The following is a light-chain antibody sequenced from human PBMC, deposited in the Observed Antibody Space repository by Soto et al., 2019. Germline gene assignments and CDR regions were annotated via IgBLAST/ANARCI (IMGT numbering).Light chain of an antibody. Sequence: EIVLTQSPGTLSLSPGERATLSCRASQSVSSSYLAWYQRKPGQAPRLLIYDASSRAPGIPDRFSGSGSGTDFTLTISRLEPEDFAVYYCQQDGTSPTFGQGTKLEIK. CDR1: QSVSSSY. V-gene: IGKV3-20*01. CDR2: DAS. CDR3: QQDGTSPT. J-gene: IGKJ2*01.